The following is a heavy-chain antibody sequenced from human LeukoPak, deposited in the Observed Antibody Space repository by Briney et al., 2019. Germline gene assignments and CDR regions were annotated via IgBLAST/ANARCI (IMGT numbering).Heavy chain of an antibody. CDR1: GFTFSSYW. CDR3: ASSDIVVVPADPGDAFDI. D-gene: IGHD2-2*01. V-gene: IGHV3-7*01. CDR2: IKQDGSEK. J-gene: IGHJ3*02. Sequence: PGGPLRLSCAASGFTFSSYWMSWVRQAPGKGLEWVANIKQDGSEKYYVDSVKGRFTISRDNAKNSLYLQMNSLRAEDTAVYYCASSDIVVVPADPGDAFDIWGQGTMVTVSS.